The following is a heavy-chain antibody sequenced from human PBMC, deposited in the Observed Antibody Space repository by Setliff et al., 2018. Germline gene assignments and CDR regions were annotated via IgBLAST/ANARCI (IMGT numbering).Heavy chain of an antibody. CDR3: ARVVAHTHFYDRSDYYFDGLDI. Sequence: ASVKVSCKASGYNLDDFGINWLRQAPGQGLEWMGWIRPYIGHTIYAQKFQGRVTMTTDAPPSTAYMELTSLRHDDTAVYYCARVVAHTHFYDRSDYYFDGLDIWGQGAKVTVSS. J-gene: IGHJ3*02. D-gene: IGHD3-22*01. CDR1: GYNLDDFG. CDR2: IRPYIGHT. V-gene: IGHV1-18*01.